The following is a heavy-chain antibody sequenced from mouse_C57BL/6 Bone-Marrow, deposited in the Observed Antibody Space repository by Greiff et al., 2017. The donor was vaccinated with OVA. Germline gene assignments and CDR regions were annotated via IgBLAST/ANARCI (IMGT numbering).Heavy chain of an antibody. CDR1: GYTFTGYW. CDR3: ARDNRNRARRGFDD. J-gene: IGHJ3*01. Sequence: VKLLESGAELMKPGASVKLSCKASGYTFTGYWIDWVKQRPGHGLEWIGEIFPGSGSTNYNEKFKGKATFTADTSSSTAYMQLSSLTSEDSAIYYCARDNRNRARRGFDDWGQGTMVTVSA. CDR2: IFPGSGST. V-gene: IGHV1-9*01.